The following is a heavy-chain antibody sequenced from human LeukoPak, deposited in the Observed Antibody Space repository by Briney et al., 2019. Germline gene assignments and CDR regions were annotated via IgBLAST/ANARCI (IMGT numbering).Heavy chain of an antibody. V-gene: IGHV1-69*05. CDR3: AREARATIVGLNWFDP. CDR1: GYTFTSYA. Sequence: GASVKVSCKASGYTFTSYAISWVRQAPGQGLEWMGRIIPIFGTANYAQKFQGRVTITTDESTSTAYMELSSLRSEDTAVYYCAREARATIVGLNWFDPWGQGTLVTVSS. J-gene: IGHJ5*02. CDR2: IIPIFGTA. D-gene: IGHD3-22*01.